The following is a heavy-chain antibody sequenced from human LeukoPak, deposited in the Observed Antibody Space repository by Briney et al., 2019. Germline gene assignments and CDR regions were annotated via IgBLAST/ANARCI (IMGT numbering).Heavy chain of an antibody. J-gene: IGHJ4*02. CDR2: IYYSRST. V-gene: IGHV4-30-4*01. CDR3: ARGEGYSSSWYLDY. CDR1: GGSISSGDYY. Sequence: SQTLSLTCTVSGGSISSGDYYWSWIRQPPGKGLEWIGNIYYSRSTYYNPSLKSRVTISVDTSKTQFSLKLSSVTAADTAVYYVARGEGYSSSWYLDYWGQGTLVTVSS. D-gene: IGHD6-13*01.